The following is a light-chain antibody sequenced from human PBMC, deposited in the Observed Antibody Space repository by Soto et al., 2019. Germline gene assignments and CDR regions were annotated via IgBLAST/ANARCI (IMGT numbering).Light chain of an antibody. CDR2: GAS. CDR3: QQYGSSPLT. J-gene: IGKJ4*01. CDR1: QSVSSSY. V-gene: IGKV3-20*01. Sequence: EIVLTQSPGTLSLSPGERATLSCRSSQSVSSSYLAWYQQKPGQAPRLLSYGASSRATGIPDRFSGSGSGTDFPLTISRLEPEDFAVYYCQQYGSSPLTFGGGTKVEI.